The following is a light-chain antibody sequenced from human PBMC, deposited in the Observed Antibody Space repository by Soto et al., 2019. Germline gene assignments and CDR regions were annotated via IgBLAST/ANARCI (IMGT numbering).Light chain of an antibody. J-gene: IGLJ3*02. CDR3: AAWDGSLNVVL. V-gene: IGLV1-44*01. CDR1: SSNIGTNT. Sequence: QSALTQPPSASGTPGQRVTISCSGSSSNIGTNTVNWYQQFPRSAPKLLMYSSNQRPSGVPDRFSGSKSGTSASLAISGLQSEDEAEYYCAAWDGSLNVVLFGGGTKLTVL. CDR2: SSN.